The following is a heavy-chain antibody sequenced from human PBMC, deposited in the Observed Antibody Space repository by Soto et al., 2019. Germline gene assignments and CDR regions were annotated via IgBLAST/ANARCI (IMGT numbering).Heavy chain of an antibody. D-gene: IGHD3-10*01. CDR1: GYTFTSYD. CDR3: ARGVPPRYYYGSGSYYDDY. V-gene: IGHV1-8*01. CDR2: MNPNSGNT. Sequence: QVQLVQSGAEVKKPGASVKVSCKASGYTFTSYDINGVRQATGQGLEWMGWMNPNSGNTGYAQKFQGRVTMTRNTSISTAYMELSSLRSEDTAVYYCARGVPPRYYYGSGSYYDDYWGQGTLVTVSS. J-gene: IGHJ4*02.